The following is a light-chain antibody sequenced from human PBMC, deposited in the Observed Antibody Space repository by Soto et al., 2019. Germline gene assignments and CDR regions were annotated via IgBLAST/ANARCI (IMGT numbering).Light chain of an antibody. CDR1: QSISSY. Sequence: DIQMTQSPSSLSASVGDRVTITCRASQSISSYLNWYQQKPGKAPQLLIYAASSLQSGVPSRFSGSGSGTDFTLTISSLQPEDFATYYWQQSYSTPPFTFGPGTKVDIK. V-gene: IGKV1-39*01. CDR2: AAS. CDR3: QQSYSTPPFT. J-gene: IGKJ3*01.